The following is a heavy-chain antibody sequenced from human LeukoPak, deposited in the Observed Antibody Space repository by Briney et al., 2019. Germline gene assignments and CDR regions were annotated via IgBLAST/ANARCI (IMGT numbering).Heavy chain of an antibody. CDR2: IIPIFGTA. J-gene: IGHJ1*01. CDR1: GGTFSSYA. D-gene: IGHD2-21*01. CDR3: ARDQEAYCGGDCYSVFQH. Sequence: SVKVSCKASGGTFSSYAISWVRQAPGQGLEWMGGIIPIFGTANYAQKFQGRVTITADESTSTAYMELSSLRSEDTAVYYCARDQEAYCGGDCYSVFQHWGQGTLVTVSS. V-gene: IGHV1-69*13.